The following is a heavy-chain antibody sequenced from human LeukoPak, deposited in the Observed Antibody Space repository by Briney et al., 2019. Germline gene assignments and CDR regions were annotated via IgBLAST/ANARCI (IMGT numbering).Heavy chain of an antibody. CDR1: GYTRTELS. J-gene: IGHJ5*02. Sequence: ASVKVSCKVSGYTRTELSMHWVRQAPRKGLEWMGGFDPEDGETIYAQKFQGRVTMTEDTSTDTAYMELSSLRSEDTAVYYCATGGHDSSGYYYSHWFDPWGQGTLVTVSS. CDR2: FDPEDGET. CDR3: ATGGHDSSGYYYSHWFDP. D-gene: IGHD3-22*01. V-gene: IGHV1-24*01.